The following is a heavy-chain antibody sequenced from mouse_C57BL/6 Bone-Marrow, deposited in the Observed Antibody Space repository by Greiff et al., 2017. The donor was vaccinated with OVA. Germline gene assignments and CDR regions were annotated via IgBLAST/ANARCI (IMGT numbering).Heavy chain of an antibody. CDR3: ASYYYGSSDY. D-gene: IGHD1-1*01. Sequence: VQLQESGAELVKPGASVKLSCKASGYTFTSYWMHWVKQRPGQGLEWIGMIHPNSGSNNYNEKFKSKATLTVDKSSSTAYMQLSSLTSEDSAVYYCASYYYGSSDYWGQGTTLTVSS. CDR2: IHPNSGSN. V-gene: IGHV1-64*01. J-gene: IGHJ2*01. CDR1: GYTFTSYW.